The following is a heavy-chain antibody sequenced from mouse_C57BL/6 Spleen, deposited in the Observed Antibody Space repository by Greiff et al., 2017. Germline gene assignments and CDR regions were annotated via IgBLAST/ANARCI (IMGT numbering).Heavy chain of an antibody. Sequence: DVKLQESGAELVRPGASVKLSCTASGFNIKDYYMHWVKQRPEQGLEWIGRIDPEDGDTEYAPKFQGKATMTADTSSNTAYLQLSSLTSEDTAVYYCTTWDYQVLYFDYWGQGTTLTVSS. V-gene: IGHV14-1*01. CDR3: TTWDYQVLYFDY. CDR2: IDPEDGDT. D-gene: IGHD2-4*01. J-gene: IGHJ2*01. CDR1: GFNIKDYY.